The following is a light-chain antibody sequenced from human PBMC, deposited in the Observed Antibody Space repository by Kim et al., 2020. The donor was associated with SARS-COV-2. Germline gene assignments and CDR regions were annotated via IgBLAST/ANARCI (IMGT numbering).Light chain of an antibody. CDR3: QQRGNWPT. J-gene: IGKJ5*01. CDR2: DAS. V-gene: IGKV3-11*01. CDR1: QSVKTY. Sequence: EIVLTQSPATLSLSPGERATLSCRASQSVKTYLAWYQHKPGQSPRLLIHDASNRATGVPPRFSGGGSGTDFTLTISSLEPEDFAVYYCQQRGNWPTFGQGTRLEI.